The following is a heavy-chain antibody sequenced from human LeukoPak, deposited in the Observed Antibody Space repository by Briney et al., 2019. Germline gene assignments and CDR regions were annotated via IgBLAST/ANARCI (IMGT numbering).Heavy chain of an antibody. CDR3: ARANYYGSGSYYFDY. Sequence: SETLSLTCSVSGDSISSYYWSWIRQPPGKGLEWIGYIYYTGSTNYNPSLKSRVTISVDTSKNQFSLKLSSVTAADTAVYYCARANYYGSGSYYFDYWGQGTLVTVSS. CDR1: GDSISSYY. V-gene: IGHV4-59*01. J-gene: IGHJ4*02. D-gene: IGHD3-10*01. CDR2: IYYTGST.